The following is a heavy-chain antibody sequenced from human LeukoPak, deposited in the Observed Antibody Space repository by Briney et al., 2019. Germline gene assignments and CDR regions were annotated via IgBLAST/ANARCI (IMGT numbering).Heavy chain of an antibody. V-gene: IGHV4-59*01. CDR1: GGSFSGYY. CDR3: ARGRRTMATIGDY. J-gene: IGHJ4*02. D-gene: IGHD5-24*01. CDR2: IYYSGST. Sequence: SETLSLTCAVYGGSFSGYYWSWIRQPPGKGLEWIGYIYYSGSTNYNPSLKSRVTISVDTSKNQFSLKLSSATAADTAVYYCARGRRTMATIGDYWGQGTLVTVSS.